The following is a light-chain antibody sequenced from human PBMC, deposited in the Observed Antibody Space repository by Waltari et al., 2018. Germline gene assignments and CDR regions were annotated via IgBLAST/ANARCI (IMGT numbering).Light chain of an antibody. Sequence: DIQMTQYPPSVSASVGDRVTITCRASQGIRSWLSWYQQKPGKAPKLLIYAASNLQSGVPSRFSGSDSGTEFTLTISSLQPEDVATYYCQEANSFPLTFGGGTKVEI. CDR3: QEANSFPLT. V-gene: IGKV1-12*01. CDR1: QGIRSW. CDR2: AAS. J-gene: IGKJ4*01.